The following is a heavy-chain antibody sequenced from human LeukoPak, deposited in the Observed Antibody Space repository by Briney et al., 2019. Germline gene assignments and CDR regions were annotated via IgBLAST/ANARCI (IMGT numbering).Heavy chain of an antibody. CDR3: ARERERFLNL. J-gene: IGHJ4*02. Sequence: GGSLRLSCGASGVTFSSFGMHWVRQAPGKGLQWVAVISYDGSNKYYTDSVKGGFTISRDNSKNTLYLEMNSLRAEDTAVYYCARERERFLNLWGQGTLVTVSS. CDR1: GVTFSSFG. D-gene: IGHD3-3*01. CDR2: ISYDGSNK. V-gene: IGHV3-30*04.